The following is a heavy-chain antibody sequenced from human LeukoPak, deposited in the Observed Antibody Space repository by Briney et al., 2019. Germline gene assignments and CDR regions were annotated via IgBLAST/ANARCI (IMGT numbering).Heavy chain of an antibody. CDR1: GGSINSYY. D-gene: IGHD6-19*01. CDR3: ATNYTAVSAFDS. CDR2: IQTSGST. J-gene: IGHJ4*02. V-gene: IGHV4-4*07. Sequence: PSETQSLTCTVSGGSINSYYWNWIRQPAGKGLEWIGHIQTSGSTKYNPSLKSRVTMSIDTSKNQFSLNPYSVTAADTAVYYCATNYTAVSAFDSWGQGTLVTVSS.